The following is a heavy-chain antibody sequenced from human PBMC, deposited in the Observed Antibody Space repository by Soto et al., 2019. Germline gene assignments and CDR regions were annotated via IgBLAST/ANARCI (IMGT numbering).Heavy chain of an antibody. CDR2: IKQDGSEK. J-gene: IGHJ5*02. Sequence: GGSLRLSCAASGFTFSSYWMSWVRQAPGKGLEWVANIKQDGSEKYYVDSVKGRFTISRDNAKNSLYLQMNSLRAEETAVYYCARDPKVRCSGGSCYEATFDPWGQGTLVTVSS. CDR1: GFTFSSYW. D-gene: IGHD2-15*01. CDR3: ARDPKVRCSGGSCYEATFDP. V-gene: IGHV3-7*05.